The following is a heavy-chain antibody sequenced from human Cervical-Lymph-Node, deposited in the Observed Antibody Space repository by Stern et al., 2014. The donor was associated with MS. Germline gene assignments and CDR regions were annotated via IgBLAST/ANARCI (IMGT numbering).Heavy chain of an antibody. CDR2: IYTTGST. J-gene: IGHJ4*02. Sequence: QVQLQESGPGLVKPSQTLSLTCSVSGDSISSGGYYWNWIRQPAGKGLEWIGRIYTTGSTNLNPSLDSRVTMSVDTSKNQFSLQLRFVTAADTAVYYCARDRQWLIDYWGQGTLVTVSS. CDR3: ARDRQWLIDY. D-gene: IGHD6-19*01. CDR1: GDSISSGGYY. V-gene: IGHV4-61*02.